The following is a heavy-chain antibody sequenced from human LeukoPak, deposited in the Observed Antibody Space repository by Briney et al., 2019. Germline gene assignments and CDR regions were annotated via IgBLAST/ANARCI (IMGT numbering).Heavy chain of an antibody. CDR2: IYHSGST. J-gene: IGHJ3*02. V-gene: IGHV4-38-2*01. CDR1: GYSISSGYF. D-gene: IGHD1-26*01. Sequence: PSETLSLTCAVSGYSISSGYFWGWIRQPPGKGLEWIGRIYHSGSTYHNPSLKGRVTISVDTSKTQVSLKLSSVTAADTAVHYCARPRSIVGATEKGAFDIWGHGTMVTVSS. CDR3: ARPRSIVGATEKGAFDI.